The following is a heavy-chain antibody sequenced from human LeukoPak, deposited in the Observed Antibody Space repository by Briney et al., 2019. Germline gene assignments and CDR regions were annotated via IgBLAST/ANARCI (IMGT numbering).Heavy chain of an antibody. Sequence: GEPLNSPCQGPGSRFTTSWGAWVRKMPGKGLGWLGIIYPGDSDTRYSPPFQGQVTISADKSLTTAYLQWSSLKASDTAMYYCARGVADSGGYYFDYWGQGTLVTVSS. J-gene: IGHJ4*02. V-gene: IGHV5-51*03. CDR1: GSRFTTSW. D-gene: IGHD4-17*01. CDR3: ARGVADSGGYYFDY. CDR2: IYPGDSDT.